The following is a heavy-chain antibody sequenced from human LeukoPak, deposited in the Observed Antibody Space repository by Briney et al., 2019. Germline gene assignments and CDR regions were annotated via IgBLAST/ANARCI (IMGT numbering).Heavy chain of an antibody. CDR2: IYKSGNT. J-gene: IGHJ4*02. CDR1: GFTVSSND. D-gene: IGHD6-19*01. CDR3: ARYTSGSYFDS. V-gene: IGHV3-53*01. Sequence: PGGSLRVSCAASGFTVSSNDMTCVRQAPGKGLEWVSVIYKSGNTFYSDSVKGRFTISRDNSKNTVYLQMDSLRAEDTAVYYCARYTSGSYFDSWGQGTLVTVSS.